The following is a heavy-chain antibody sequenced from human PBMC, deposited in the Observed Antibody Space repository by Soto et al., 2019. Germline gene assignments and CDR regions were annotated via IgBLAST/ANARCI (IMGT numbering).Heavy chain of an antibody. CDR1: GFTFSTHL. D-gene: IGHD4-17*01. CDR2: IDRDSSSI. J-gene: IGHJ4*02. CDR3: LNGDYY. V-gene: IGHV3-48*01. Sequence: EEQLVESGGGLAQPGGSLRLSCAASGFTFSTHLMNWVRQPPGKGLEWVSSIDRDSSSIYYADSVKGRFTISRDNAKNSLYLQMYSLRADDTAVYYCLNGDYYVGQGTLVTVSS.